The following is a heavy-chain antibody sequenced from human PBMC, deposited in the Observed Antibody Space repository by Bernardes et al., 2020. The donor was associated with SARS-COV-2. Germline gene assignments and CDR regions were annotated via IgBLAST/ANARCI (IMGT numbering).Heavy chain of an antibody. V-gene: IGHV3-64*02. D-gene: IGHD3-10*01. CDR2: ISYNGGSA. J-gene: IGHJ4*02. Sequence: GGSLRLSCVGSGFTFNTYAMYWVRPAPGKGLEYVSAISYNGGSAYYADSVKGRFTISRDNSQNTLFLQMRSLRVEDMAVYYCARAPITMVRGIELNYWGQGTLVTVSS. CDR1: GFTFNTYA. CDR3: ARAPITMVRGIELNY.